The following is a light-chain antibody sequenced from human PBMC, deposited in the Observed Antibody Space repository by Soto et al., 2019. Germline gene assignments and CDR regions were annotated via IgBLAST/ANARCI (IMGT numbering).Light chain of an antibody. Sequence: DIQMTQSPSSLSASVGDRVTITCQASQDISNRLNWYQQKPGKAPKLLINDASNLEAGVPSRFSGSGSGTDFTFTISSPQPEDIATYYCQQYVNLVTFGGGTKLEIK. CDR1: QDISNR. CDR2: DAS. V-gene: IGKV1-33*01. CDR3: QQYVNLVT. J-gene: IGKJ4*01.